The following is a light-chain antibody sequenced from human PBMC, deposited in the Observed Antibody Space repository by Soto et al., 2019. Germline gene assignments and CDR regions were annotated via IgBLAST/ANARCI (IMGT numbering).Light chain of an antibody. J-gene: IGKJ4*01. CDR2: GAS. V-gene: IGKV1-9*01. Sequence: DILLTQSPSFLSASVGDRVTITCRASQGINHYVAWYQQKPGKAPKCLIYGASALQSGVPSRFSGSGSWAEFTLSISSLQPEDFATYYCQHVYSYPLTFGGGTRVEI. CDR3: QHVYSYPLT. CDR1: QGINHY.